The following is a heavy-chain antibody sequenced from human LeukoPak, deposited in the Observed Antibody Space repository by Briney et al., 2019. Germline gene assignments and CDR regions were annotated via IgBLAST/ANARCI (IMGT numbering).Heavy chain of an antibody. V-gene: IGHV3-23*01. CDR3: ARCTASCYANAFDV. Sequence: GGALRLPVATSGFTFTNNAMSWVRQAPGKALEWVSAINGGGDATEYADSVKGRFTISRDNSKNTLYLQMNSLRPDDTAVYYCARCTASCYANAFDVWGQGTLLTVSS. CDR1: GFTFTNNA. CDR2: INGGGDAT. J-gene: IGHJ3*01. D-gene: IGHD2-2*01.